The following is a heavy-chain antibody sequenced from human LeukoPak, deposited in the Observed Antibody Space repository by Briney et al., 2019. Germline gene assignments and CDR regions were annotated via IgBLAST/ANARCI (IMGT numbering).Heavy chain of an antibody. CDR1: GGSISSGGYY. CDR2: IYYSGST. Sequence: PSQTLSLTCTVSGGSISSGGYYWSWIRQHPGKGLEWIGYIYYSGSTYYNPSLKSRVTISVDTSKNQFSLRLSSVTAADTAVYYWAGATKGILQFRFDPWGQGTLVTVSS. J-gene: IGHJ5*02. D-gene: IGHD2-15*01. V-gene: IGHV4-31*03. CDR3: AGATKGILQFRFDP.